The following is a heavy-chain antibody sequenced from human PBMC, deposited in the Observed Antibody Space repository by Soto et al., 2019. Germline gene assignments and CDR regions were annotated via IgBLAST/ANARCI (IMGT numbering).Heavy chain of an antibody. CDR2: IYYSGST. J-gene: IGHJ4*02. D-gene: IGHD3-10*01. CDR1: GGSVSSGSYY. V-gene: IGHV4-61*01. Sequence: SETLSLTCTVSGGSVSSGSYYWSWIRQPPGKGLEWIGYIYYSGSTNYNPSLKSRVTISVDTSKNQFSLKLSSVTAADTAVYYCARVYYGDFDYWGQGTLVTV. CDR3: ARVYYGDFDY.